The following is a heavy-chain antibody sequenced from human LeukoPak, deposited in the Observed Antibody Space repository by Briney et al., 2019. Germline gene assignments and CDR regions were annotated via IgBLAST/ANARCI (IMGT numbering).Heavy chain of an antibody. CDR2: IYYSGST. V-gene: IGHV4-59*01. CDR1: GGSISSYY. J-gene: IGHJ4*02. D-gene: IGHD5-24*01. CDR3: SREGRWLQLGFDY. Sequence: SETLSLTCTVSGGSISSYYWSWIRQPPGKGLEWIGYIYYSGSTNYNPSLKSRVTISVDTSKNQFSLKVSSVTAADTAVYFCSREGRWLQLGFDYWGRGTLVTVSS.